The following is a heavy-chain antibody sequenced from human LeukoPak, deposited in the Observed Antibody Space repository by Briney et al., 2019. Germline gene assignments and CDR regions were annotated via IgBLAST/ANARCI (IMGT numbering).Heavy chain of an antibody. CDR3: ARGPGGSGSYGVVVDY. J-gene: IGHJ4*02. V-gene: IGHV1-2*02. Sequence: ASVKVSCKASGYIFSSYGISWVRQTPGQGLEWMGWINPNSGGTNYAQKFQGRVTMTRDTSISTAYMELSRLRSDDTAVYYCARGPGGSGSYGVVVDYWGQGTLVTVSS. CDR1: GYIFSSYG. D-gene: IGHD1-26*01. CDR2: INPNSGGT.